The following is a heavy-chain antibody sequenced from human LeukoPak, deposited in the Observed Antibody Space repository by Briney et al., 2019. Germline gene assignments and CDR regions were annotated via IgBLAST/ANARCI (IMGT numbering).Heavy chain of an antibody. V-gene: IGHV3-23*01. CDR3: AKLMYDYGDLRNWFDP. J-gene: IGHJ5*02. D-gene: IGHD4-17*01. Sequence: GESLRLSCAASGFTFSSYAMSWVRQAPGKGLEWVSAISGSGGSTYYADSVKGRFTISRDNSKNTLYLQMNSLRAEDTAVYYCAKLMYDYGDLRNWFDPWGQGTLVTVSS. CDR1: GFTFSSYA. CDR2: ISGSGGST.